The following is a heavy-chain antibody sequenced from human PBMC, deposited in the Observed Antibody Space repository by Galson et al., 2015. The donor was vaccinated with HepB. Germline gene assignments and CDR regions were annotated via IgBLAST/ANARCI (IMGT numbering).Heavy chain of an antibody. Sequence: SLRLSCAASGFTFSSYAMSWVRQAPGKGLEWVSAISGSGGSTYYADSVKGRFTISRDNSKNTLYLQMNSLRAEDTAVYYCAKDQAQYYDILTGYYSLKGSFDYWGQGTLVTVSS. CDR1: GFTFSSYA. J-gene: IGHJ4*02. CDR2: ISGSGGST. D-gene: IGHD3-9*01. CDR3: AKDQAQYYDILTGYYSLKGSFDY. V-gene: IGHV3-23*01.